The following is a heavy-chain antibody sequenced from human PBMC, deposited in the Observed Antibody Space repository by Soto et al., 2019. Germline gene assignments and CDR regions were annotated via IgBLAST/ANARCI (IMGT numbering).Heavy chain of an antibody. D-gene: IGHD3-3*01. CDR3: AKAPGREGGYDFSSGYRKYYYYGMDV. Sequence: EVQLLESGGGLVQPGGSLRLSCAASGFTFSSYAMSWVRQAPGKGLEWVSAISGSGGSTYYADSVKGRFTISRENSKNTLYLQMNSLRAEDTAVYYCAKAPGREGGYDFSSGYRKYYYYGMDVWGEGTTVTVSS. J-gene: IGHJ6*04. CDR1: GFTFSSYA. CDR2: ISGSGGST. V-gene: IGHV3-23*01.